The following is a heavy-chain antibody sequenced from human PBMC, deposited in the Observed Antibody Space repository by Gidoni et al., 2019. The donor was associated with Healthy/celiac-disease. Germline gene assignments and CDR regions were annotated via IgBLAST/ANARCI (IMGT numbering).Heavy chain of an antibody. Sequence: EVQLVESGGGLVKPGGSLRLACAASGFTFSNAWMSWVRQAPGKGLEWVGRIKSKTDGGTTDYAAPVKGRFTISRDDSKNTLYLQMNSLKTEDTAVYYCTTDPRAVVVKPIDYWGQGTLVTVSS. CDR3: TTDPRAVVVKPIDY. CDR1: GFTFSNAW. V-gene: IGHV3-15*01. D-gene: IGHD3-22*01. CDR2: IKSKTDGGTT. J-gene: IGHJ4*02.